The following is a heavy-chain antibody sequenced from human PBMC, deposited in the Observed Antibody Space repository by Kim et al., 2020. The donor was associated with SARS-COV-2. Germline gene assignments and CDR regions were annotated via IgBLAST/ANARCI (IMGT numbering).Heavy chain of an antibody. J-gene: IGHJ6*02. D-gene: IGHD6-19*01. CDR2: IYPGDSDT. Sequence: GESLKISCKGSGYSFTSYWIGWVRQMPGKGLEWMGIIYPGDSDTRYSPSFQGQVTISADKSISTAYLQWSSLKASDTAMYYCAREGSGWYTPPGYYYYGMDVWGQGTTVTVSS. CDR1: GYSFTSYW. V-gene: IGHV5-51*01. CDR3: AREGSGWYTPPGYYYYGMDV.